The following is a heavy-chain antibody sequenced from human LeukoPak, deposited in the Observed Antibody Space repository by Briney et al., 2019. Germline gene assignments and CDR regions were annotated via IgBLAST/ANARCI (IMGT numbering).Heavy chain of an antibody. J-gene: IGHJ4*02. CDR2: IRSKAYGGTT. CDR3: TRDTVGYDFWSGYSEY. V-gene: IGHV3-49*04. D-gene: IGHD3-3*01. Sequence: GGSLRLSCAASGFTFDDYAMHWVRQAPGKGLEWVGFIRSKAYGGTTDYAASVKGRFTISRDDSKSIAYLQMNSLKTEDTAVYYCTRDTVGYDFWSGYSEYWGQGTLVTVSS. CDR1: GFTFDDYA.